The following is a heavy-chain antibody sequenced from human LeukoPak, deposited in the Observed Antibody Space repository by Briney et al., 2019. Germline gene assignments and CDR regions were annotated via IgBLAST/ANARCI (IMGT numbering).Heavy chain of an antibody. Sequence: GGSLRLSCAASGFPFSNYEMNWVRQAPGKGLEWVSYISGTGPGIYYADSVKGRFTISRDSAKNSLYLQMNSLRVEDTAVYYCARVYYDSSGYHNWFDTWGQGTLVTVSS. D-gene: IGHD3-22*01. V-gene: IGHV3-48*03. CDR1: GFPFSNYE. CDR2: ISGTGPGI. J-gene: IGHJ5*02. CDR3: ARVYYDSSGYHNWFDT.